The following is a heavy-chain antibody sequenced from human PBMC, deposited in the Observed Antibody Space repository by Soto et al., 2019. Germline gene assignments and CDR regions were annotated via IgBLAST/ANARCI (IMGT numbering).Heavy chain of an antibody. CDR1: GFTFDDFA. CDR3: ARVAY. CDR2: ISSASSET. Sequence: PGGSLRLSCVASGFTFDDFAMHWVRQAPGKGLEWVASISSASSETWYADSVKGRFIISRDNAQNSLFLQMNTLRPEDSAIYYCARVAYWGPGTQVTVSS. V-gene: IGHV3-20*04. J-gene: IGHJ4*02.